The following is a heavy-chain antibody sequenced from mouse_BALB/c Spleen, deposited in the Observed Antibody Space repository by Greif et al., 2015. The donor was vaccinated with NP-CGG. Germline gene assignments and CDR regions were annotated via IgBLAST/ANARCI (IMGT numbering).Heavy chain of an antibody. CDR1: GFNIKDTY. V-gene: IGHV14-3*02. Sequence: EVMLVESGAELVKPGASVKLSCTASGFNIKDTYMHWVKQRPEQGLEWIGRIDPANGNTKYDPKFQGKATITADTSSNTAYLQLSSLTSEDTAVYYCARKLGRGPYFDYWGQGTTLTVSS. J-gene: IGHJ2*01. CDR3: ARKLGRGPYFDY. D-gene: IGHD4-1*01. CDR2: IDPANGNT.